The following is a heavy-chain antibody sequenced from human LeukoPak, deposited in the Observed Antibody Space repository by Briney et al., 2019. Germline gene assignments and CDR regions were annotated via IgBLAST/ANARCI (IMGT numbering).Heavy chain of an antibody. CDR3: ARGVEYGDPYYFDY. V-gene: IGHV4-30-2*01. Sequence: SQTLSLTCAVSGGSISSGGYSWSWLRQPPGKGLEWIGYIYHSGSTYYNPSLKSRVTISVDRSKNQFSLKLSSVTAADTAVYYCARGVEYGDPYYFDYWGQGTLVTVSS. J-gene: IGHJ4*02. CDR1: GGSISSGGYS. D-gene: IGHD4-17*01. CDR2: IYHSGST.